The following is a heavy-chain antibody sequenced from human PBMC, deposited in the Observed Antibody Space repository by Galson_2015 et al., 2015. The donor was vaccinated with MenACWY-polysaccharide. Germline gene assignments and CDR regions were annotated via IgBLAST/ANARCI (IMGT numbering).Heavy chain of an antibody. CDR1: GGSISRYY. CDR2: IYYTGST. D-gene: IGHD2-8*01. J-gene: IGHJ4*02. CDR3: ARGRSNGGNFDY. Sequence: LSLTCTVSGGSISRYYWSWIRQPPGKGLEWIGFIYYTGSTNYNPSLKSRVTISLDTSKNQFSLKLSSVTAADTAVYYCARGRSNGGNFDYWGQGTLVTVSS. V-gene: IGHV4-59*01.